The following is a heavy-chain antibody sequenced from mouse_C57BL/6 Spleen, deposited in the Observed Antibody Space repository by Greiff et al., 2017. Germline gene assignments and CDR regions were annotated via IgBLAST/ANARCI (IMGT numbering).Heavy chain of an antibody. CDR2: IDPETGGT. J-gene: IGHJ2*01. V-gene: IGHV1-15*01. D-gene: IGHD1-1*01. CDR3: TAVVAALDY. CDR1: GYTFTDYE. Sequence: VKLVESGAELVRPGASVTLSCKASGYTFTDYEMHWVKQTPVHGLEWIGAIDPETGGTAYNQKFKGKAILTADKSSSTAYMELRSLTSEDSAVYYWTAVVAALDYWGQGTTLTVSS.